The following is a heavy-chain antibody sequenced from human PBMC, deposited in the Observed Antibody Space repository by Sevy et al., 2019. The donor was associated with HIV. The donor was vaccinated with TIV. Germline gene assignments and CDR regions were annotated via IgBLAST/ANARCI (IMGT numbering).Heavy chain of an antibody. CDR1: GGSISVYY. CDR3: ARDRGSGWSKGDNWFDP. J-gene: IGHJ5*02. D-gene: IGHD6-19*01. V-gene: IGHV4-59*01. Sequence: SETLSLTCTVSGGSISVYYWTWIRQPPGKGLERIGYIYYSGSTNYNPSLKSRVTISVDTSKNQLSLKLNSVTTADTAVYYCARDRGSGWSKGDNWFDPWGQGTLVTVSS. CDR2: IYYSGST.